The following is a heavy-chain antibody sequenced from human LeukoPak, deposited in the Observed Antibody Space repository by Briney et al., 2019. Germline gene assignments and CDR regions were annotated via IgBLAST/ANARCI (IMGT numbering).Heavy chain of an antibody. J-gene: IGHJ4*02. CDR2: LYSDGNT. Sequence: PAGSLSLSCAASGFTVITNDMTWVRQAPGRGLEWVSVLYSDGNTKYADSVQGRFTISRDNSKNTLYLEMNSLSPDDTAVYYCARGVEPLAANTLAYWGQGTLVTVSS. V-gene: IGHV3-53*01. CDR3: ARGVEPLAANTLAY. D-gene: IGHD1-14*01. CDR1: GFTVITND.